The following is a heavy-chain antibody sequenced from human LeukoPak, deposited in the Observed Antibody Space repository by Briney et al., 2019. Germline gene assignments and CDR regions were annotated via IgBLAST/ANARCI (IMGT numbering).Heavy chain of an antibody. CDR1: GGSISSYY. D-gene: IGHD2-21*02. J-gene: IGHJ2*01. Sequence: PSETLFLTCTVSGGSISSYYWSWIRQPPGKGLEWIGYIYYSGSTNYNPSLKSRVTISVDTSKNQFSLKLSSVTAADTAVYYCARVVTAISWCFDLWGRGTLVTVSS. CDR3: ARVVTAISWCFDL. CDR2: IYYSGST. V-gene: IGHV4-59*01.